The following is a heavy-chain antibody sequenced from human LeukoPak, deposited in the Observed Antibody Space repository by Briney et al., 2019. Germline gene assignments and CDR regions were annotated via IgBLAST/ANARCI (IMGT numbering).Heavy chain of an antibody. V-gene: IGHV3-30*02. J-gene: IGHJ4*02. CDR2: IGYDESNK. Sequence: GGSLRLSCAASGFTFRSYGMHWVRQAPGKGLEWVAFIGYDESNKYHADSVKGRFTISRDKTKDTLYLQMNSLTTEDTAIYYCAKDRGNWNLPELLNWGQGTLVTVSS. D-gene: IGHD1-20*01. CDR1: GFTFRSYG. CDR3: AKDRGNWNLPELLN.